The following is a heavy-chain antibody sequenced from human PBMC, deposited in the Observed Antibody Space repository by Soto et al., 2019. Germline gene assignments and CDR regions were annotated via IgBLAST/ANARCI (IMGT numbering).Heavy chain of an antibody. D-gene: IGHD3-3*01. Sequence: VPVKVSSKASGYTFTSYGGSWVRQAPGQGLEWMGLISAYNGNTNYSQKLQGRVTRTTDTPTSTAYMGRRSLRYDDTAVYYCARVRTDYDFWSGYPDFDYWGQGTLVTVSS. CDR3: ARVRTDYDFWSGYPDFDY. J-gene: IGHJ4*02. CDR1: GYTFTSYG. CDR2: ISAYNGNT. V-gene: IGHV1-18*01.